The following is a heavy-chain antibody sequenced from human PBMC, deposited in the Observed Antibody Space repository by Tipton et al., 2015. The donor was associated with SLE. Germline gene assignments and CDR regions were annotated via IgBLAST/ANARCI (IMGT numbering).Heavy chain of an antibody. CDR3: ARGRDGYNPYYFDY. CDR1: GFTASSNY. CDR2: IYSGGST. Sequence: GSLRLSCAASGFTASSNYMSWVRQAPGKGLEWVSVIYSGGSTYYADSVKGRFTISRDNSKNTLYLQMNSLRAEDTAVYYCARGRDGYNPYYFDYWGQGTLVTVS. V-gene: IGHV3-66*02. J-gene: IGHJ4*02. D-gene: IGHD5-24*01.